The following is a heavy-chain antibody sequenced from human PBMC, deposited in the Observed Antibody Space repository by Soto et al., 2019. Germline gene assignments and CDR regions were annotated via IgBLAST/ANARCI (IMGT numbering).Heavy chain of an antibody. V-gene: IGHV3-13*01. CDR2: IGTAGDT. CDR3: ARMSSFDY. Sequence: EVQLVESGGGLVQPGGSLRLSCAASGFTVSNYDMHWVRQVTGKGLEWVSSIGTAGDTYYPGSVKGRFTTSRDNAKNSLYLQMNSLRAGDTAVYYCARMSSFDYWGQGTLVTVSA. J-gene: IGHJ4*02. CDR1: GFTVSNYD.